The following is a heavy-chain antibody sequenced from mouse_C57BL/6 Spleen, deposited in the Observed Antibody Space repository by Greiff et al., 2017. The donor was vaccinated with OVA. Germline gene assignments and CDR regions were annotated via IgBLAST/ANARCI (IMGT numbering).Heavy chain of an antibody. J-gene: IGHJ2*01. D-gene: IGHD1-1*01. CDR2: IYPRSGNT. V-gene: IGHV1-81*01. CDR1: GYTFTSYG. Sequence: VQLQQSGAELARPGASVKLSCKASGYTFTSYGISWVKQRTGQGLEWIGEIYPRSGNTYYNEKFKGKATLTADKSSSTAYMELRSLTSEDSAVYFCARRHYGSSYEDYWGQGTTLTVSS. CDR3: ARRHYGSSYEDY.